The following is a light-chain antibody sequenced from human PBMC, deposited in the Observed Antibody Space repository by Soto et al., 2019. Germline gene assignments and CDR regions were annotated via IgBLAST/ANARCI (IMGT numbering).Light chain of an antibody. CDR1: QSINIY. CDR2: AAS. CDR3: QQSYSNSWT. J-gene: IGKJ1*01. V-gene: IGKV1-39*01. Sequence: DIQMTPSPSSLSASVGDRVTITCRASQSINIYLNWYQQKPGNAPKLLIDAASILQSGVPSRFGGTGSWTDFTLAISSLQPEDFATYYCQQSYSNSWTFGQGTKVDIK.